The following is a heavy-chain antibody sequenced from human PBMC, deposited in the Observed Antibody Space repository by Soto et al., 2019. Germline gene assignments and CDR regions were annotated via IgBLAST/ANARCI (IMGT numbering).Heavy chain of an antibody. CDR3: ARTSAAGKYYYGMDV. CDR1: GYSFTSYW. J-gene: IGHJ6*02. V-gene: IGHV5-51*01. D-gene: IGHD6-13*01. CDR2: IYPGDSDT. Sequence: GESLKISCKGSGYSFTSYWIGWVRQMPGKCLEWMGIIYPGDSDTRYSPSFQGQVTISADKSISTAYLQWSSLKASDTAMYYCARTSAAGKYYYGMDVWGQGTTVTV.